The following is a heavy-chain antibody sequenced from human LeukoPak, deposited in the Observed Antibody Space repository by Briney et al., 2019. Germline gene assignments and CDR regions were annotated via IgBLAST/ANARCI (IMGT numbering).Heavy chain of an antibody. CDR2: ISAYDANT. CDR1: GYIFTSYC. D-gene: IGHD3-3*01. V-gene: IGHV1-18*01. CDR3: ARDSIPGAHYDFWTSDHFDY. Sequence: PKASVKVSCKASGYIFTSYCINWARPAPGRGREWVGWISAYDANTNYAQKLQGRVTMTTDTSTSTAYMELRSLTSDDTAVYYCARDSIPGAHYDFWTSDHFDYWGQGTLVTVSS. J-gene: IGHJ4*02.